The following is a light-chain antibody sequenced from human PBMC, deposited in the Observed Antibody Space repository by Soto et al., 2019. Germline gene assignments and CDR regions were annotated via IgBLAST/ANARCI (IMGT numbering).Light chain of an antibody. Sequence: DIQVTQSPPTLAASVGDRVTITCRASQTISTWMAWYQQKPGKAPKRLVYDASTLQSGVASRFSGSGSGTEFTLIISGLQPDDSATYCCQHYTNTNNPWMFGQGTKVDIK. J-gene: IGKJ1*01. CDR1: QTISTW. V-gene: IGKV1-5*01. CDR3: QHYTNTNNPWM. CDR2: DAS.